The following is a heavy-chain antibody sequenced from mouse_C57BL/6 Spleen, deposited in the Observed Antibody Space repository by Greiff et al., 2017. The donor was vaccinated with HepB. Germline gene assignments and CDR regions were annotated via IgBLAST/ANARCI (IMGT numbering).Heavy chain of an antibody. V-gene: IGHV5-17*01. D-gene: IGHD2-12*01. J-gene: IGHJ2*01. Sequence: EVQLVESGGGLVKPGGSLKLSCAASGFTFSDYGMHWVRQAPEKGLEWVAYISSGSSTIYYADTVKGRFTISRDNAKNTLFLQMTSLRSEDTAMYYCARGELRRGDYWGQGTTLTVSS. CDR1: GFTFSDYG. CDR2: ISSGSSTI. CDR3: ARGELRRGDY.